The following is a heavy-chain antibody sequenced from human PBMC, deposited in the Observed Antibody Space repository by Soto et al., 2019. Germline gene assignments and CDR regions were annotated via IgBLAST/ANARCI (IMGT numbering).Heavy chain of an antibody. CDR2: ISGSNGDT. D-gene: IGHD6-19*01. CDR3: GRGGRAVSGTYDY. J-gene: IGHJ4*02. CDR1: GYTFINYG. Sequence: GASVKVSCKASGYTFINYGVAWVRRAPGQGPEWMGWISGSNGDTKYAQNLQNRVSLTTDTSTNTAYMELRSLRPDDSAIYFCGRGGRAVSGTYDYWGQGTLVTVSS. V-gene: IGHV1-18*01.